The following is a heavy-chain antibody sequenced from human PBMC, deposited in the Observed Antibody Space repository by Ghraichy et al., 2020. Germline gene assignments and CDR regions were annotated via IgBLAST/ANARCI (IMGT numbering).Heavy chain of an antibody. CDR2: ISGSSGFI. D-gene: IGHD3-3*01. V-gene: IGHV3-21*01. J-gene: IGHJ6*02. CDR3: ARMEYYDFWSGSEVTYYYYGMDV. Sequence: GESPNISCAASGFTFSSYSMNWVRQAPGKGLEWVSFISGSSGFIYYADSVKGRFTISRDNAKNSLYLQMNSLRAEDTAVYYCARMEYYDFWSGSEVTYYYYGMDVWGQGTTVTVSS. CDR1: GFTFSSYS.